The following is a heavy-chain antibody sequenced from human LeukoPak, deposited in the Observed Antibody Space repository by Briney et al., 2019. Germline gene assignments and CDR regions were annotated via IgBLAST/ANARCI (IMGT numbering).Heavy chain of an antibody. CDR1: GFSLSTYW. V-gene: IGHV3-7*01. J-gene: IGHJ4*02. D-gene: IGHD6-19*01. CDR2: INPGGTET. Sequence: LAGGSLRLSCAASGFSLSTYWVTWVRQAPGTGLEWVANINPGGTETDYVEPVKGRFTISRDNAKNLVYLQMNSLRAEDSAVYHCGRFGYVAGVDLWGQGTLVTVSS. CDR3: GRFGYVAGVDL.